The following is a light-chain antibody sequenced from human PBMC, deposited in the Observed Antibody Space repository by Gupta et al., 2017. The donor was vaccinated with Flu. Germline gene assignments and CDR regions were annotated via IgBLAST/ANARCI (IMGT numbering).Light chain of an antibody. CDR3: QQSNKFPFT. J-gene: IGKJ3*01. CDR2: DAS. Sequence: DIQMTQSPSVVSASVGDSVTITCRASEGISTWLAWYQKMPGTAPKLLIYDASTLETVVPSRFSGSGAGTDFTLTINSLQPEDFATYYCQQSNKFPFTFGPGTKVDFK. V-gene: IGKV1-12*02. CDR1: EGISTW.